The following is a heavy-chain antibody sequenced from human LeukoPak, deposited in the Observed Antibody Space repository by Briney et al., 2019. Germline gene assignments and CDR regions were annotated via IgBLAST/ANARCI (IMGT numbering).Heavy chain of an antibody. D-gene: IGHD4-17*01. CDR3: ARARVDYGDFVFDY. CDR1: GGSISSYY. Sequence: SETLSLTCTVSGGSISSYYWSWIRQPAGKGLEWIGRIYTSGSTNYNPSLKSRVTMSVDTSKNQFSLKLSSATAADTAVYYCARARVDYGDFVFDYWGQGTLVTVSS. V-gene: IGHV4-4*07. CDR2: IYTSGST. J-gene: IGHJ4*02.